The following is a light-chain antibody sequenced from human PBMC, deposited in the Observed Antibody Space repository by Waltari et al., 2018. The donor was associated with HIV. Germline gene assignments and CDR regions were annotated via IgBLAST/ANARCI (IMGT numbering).Light chain of an antibody. J-gene: IGLJ2*01. CDR1: RSDVGAYNY. Sequence: QSALTQPPYASGSLGQSVTISCSGTRSDVGAYNYVSWYQQHPGKAPKLMIYEVSKRPSGVPNRVSGSKSGNTASLTVSGLQAEDEADYYCSAYAGSDIYVVFGGGTKLTVL. V-gene: IGLV2-8*01. CDR3: SAYAGSDIYVV. CDR2: EVS.